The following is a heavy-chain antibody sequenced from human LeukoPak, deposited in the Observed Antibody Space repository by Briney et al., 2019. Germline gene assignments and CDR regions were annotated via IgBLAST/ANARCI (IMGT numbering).Heavy chain of an antibody. J-gene: IGHJ5*02. CDR1: GFTVSSNY. CDR2: IYSGGST. Sequence: GGSLRLSCAASGFTVSSNYMSWVRQAPGKGLEWVSVIYSGGSTYYADSVKGRFTISRDNSKNTLYLQMNSLRAEDTAVYYCARELCSGGSCYSGFDPWGQGTLVTVSS. CDR3: ARELCSGGSCYSGFDP. D-gene: IGHD2-15*01. V-gene: IGHV3-66*01.